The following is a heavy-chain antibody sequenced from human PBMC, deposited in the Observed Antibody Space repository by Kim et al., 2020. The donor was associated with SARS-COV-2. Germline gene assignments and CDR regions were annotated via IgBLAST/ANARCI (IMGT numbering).Heavy chain of an antibody. CDR3: ARTRGDDSRLAYFDY. Sequence: SVKVSCKASGGTFSSYAISWVRQAPGQGLEWMGGIIPIFGTANYAQKFQGRVTITADESTSTAYMELSSLRSEDTAVYYCARTRGDDSRLAYFDYWGQGTLFTVSS. CDR1: GGTFSSYA. CDR2: IIPIFGTA. V-gene: IGHV1-69*13. J-gene: IGHJ4*02. D-gene: IGHD3-22*01.